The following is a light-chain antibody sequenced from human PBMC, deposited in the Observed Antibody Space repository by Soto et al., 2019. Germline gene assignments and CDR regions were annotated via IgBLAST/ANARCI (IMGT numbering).Light chain of an antibody. CDR3: QQYNNWPQT. V-gene: IGKV3D-15*01. CDR2: GAS. CDR1: QSVSSSY. Sequence: EIVMTQSPDTLSLSPGDRSTLSCRASQSVSSSYLAWYQQKPGQAPRLLIYGASSRATGIPDRFSGSGSGTEFTLTISSLQSEDFAVYYCQQYNNWPQTFGQGTKVDIK. J-gene: IGKJ1*01.